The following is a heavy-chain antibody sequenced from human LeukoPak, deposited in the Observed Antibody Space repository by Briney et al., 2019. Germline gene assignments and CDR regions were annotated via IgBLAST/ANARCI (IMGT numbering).Heavy chain of an antibody. CDR3: ARHVEYYDFWSGYYTEYYFDY. D-gene: IGHD3-3*01. Sequence: ESLKISCKGSGYSFTSYWIGWVRQMPGKGLEWMGIIYPGDSDTRYSPSFQGQVTISADKSISTAYLQWSSLKASDTAMYYCARHVEYYDFWSGYYTEYYFDYWGQGTLVTVSS. CDR2: IYPGDSDT. J-gene: IGHJ4*02. V-gene: IGHV5-51*01. CDR1: GYSFTSYW.